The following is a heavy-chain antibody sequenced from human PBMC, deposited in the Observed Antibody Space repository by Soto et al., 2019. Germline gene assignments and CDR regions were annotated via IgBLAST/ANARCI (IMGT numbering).Heavy chain of an antibody. Sequence: QITLKESGPTLVKPTQTLTLTCTFSGFSLSADGVGVGWIRQPPGKALEWLALIYWDDDKRYRPSLKSRLTSTKDTSKTQVVLTMTHMDPVDTATYYCAHAYGGTSWPNDAFDVWGQGTVVTVSS. J-gene: IGHJ3*01. CDR1: GFSLSADGVG. V-gene: IGHV2-5*02. CDR2: IYWDDDK. D-gene: IGHD2-2*01. CDR3: AHAYGGTSWPNDAFDV.